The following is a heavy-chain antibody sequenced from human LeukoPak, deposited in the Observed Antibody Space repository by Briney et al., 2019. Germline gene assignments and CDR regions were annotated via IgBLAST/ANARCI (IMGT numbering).Heavy chain of an antibody. D-gene: IGHD1-26*01. Sequence: SETLSLTCTVSGGSISSYYWGWIRHPPGKGLEWIGSIYYSGNTYYNPSLKSRVTISVDTSKNQFSLKLTSVTAADTAVYYCAHFKGGSFDFWGQGTMVTVSS. CDR1: GGSISSYY. CDR2: IYYSGNT. J-gene: IGHJ3*01. CDR3: AHFKGGSFDF. V-gene: IGHV4-39*01.